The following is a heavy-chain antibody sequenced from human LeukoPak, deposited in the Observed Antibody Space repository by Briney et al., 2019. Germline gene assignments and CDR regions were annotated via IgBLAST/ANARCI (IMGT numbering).Heavy chain of an antibody. V-gene: IGHV1-2*02. CDR2: INPNSGGT. CDR3: ARDGSWSKRFSYYYYYMDV. J-gene: IGHJ6*03. CDR1: GYTFTGYY. D-gene: IGHD6-13*01. Sequence: ASVKVSCKASGYTFTGYYMHWVRQAPGQGLEWMGWINPNSGGTNYAQKFQGRVTMTRDTSISTAYMELSRLRSDDTAVYYCARDGSWSKRFSYYYYYMDVWGKGTTVTVSS.